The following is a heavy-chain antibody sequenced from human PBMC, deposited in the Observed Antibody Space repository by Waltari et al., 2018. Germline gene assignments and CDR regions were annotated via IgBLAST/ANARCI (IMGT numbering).Heavy chain of an antibody. CDR1: CSRFIEYL. Sequence: EVQLVEAGGDIVQPGGSLRLPCAAPCSRFIEYLMHWLRQVPGTGPVWVSRINSDGSSISYSDSVKGRFTISRDNSKNMLYLQLNSLRAEDTAVYYCARKGGRGYTYGPFYYDSWGQGTLVTVSS. V-gene: IGHV3-74*01. CDR2: INSDGSSI. D-gene: IGHD5-18*01. CDR3: ARKGGRGYTYGPFYYDS. J-gene: IGHJ4*02.